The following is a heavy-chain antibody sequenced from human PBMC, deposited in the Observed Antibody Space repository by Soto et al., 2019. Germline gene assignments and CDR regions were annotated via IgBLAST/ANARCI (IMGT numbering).Heavy chain of an antibody. Sequence: GGSLRLSCAASGFTFSDYYMSWVRQAPGKGLEWVAYSSSTAAVIYYADSVQGRFTISRDNPKNSLHLQMDSLRPEDTAVYYCARIGEFYGTGSYANSYVFDIWGQGTLVTVS. CDR2: SSSTAAVI. V-gene: IGHV3-11*01. CDR1: GFTFSDYY. D-gene: IGHD3-10*01. J-gene: IGHJ3*02. CDR3: ARIGEFYGTGSYANSYVFDI.